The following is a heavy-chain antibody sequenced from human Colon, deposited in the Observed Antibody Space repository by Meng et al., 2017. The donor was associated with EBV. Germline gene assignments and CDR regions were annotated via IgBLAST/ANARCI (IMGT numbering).Heavy chain of an antibody. CDR2: IYYSGST. V-gene: IGHV4-30-4*01. D-gene: IGHD4-17*01. J-gene: IGHJ5*02. CDR1: GGSISSGDYY. CDR3: ARDRKHYGERGWFDP. Sequence: QVQLQGPGPGSVPPSQTLSLTCTVSGGSISSGDYYWSWIRQPPGKGLEWIGYIYYSGSTYSNASLKSRVTISIDRSKNQFSLKLSSVTAADTAVYYCARDRKHYGERGWFDPWGQGTLVTVSS.